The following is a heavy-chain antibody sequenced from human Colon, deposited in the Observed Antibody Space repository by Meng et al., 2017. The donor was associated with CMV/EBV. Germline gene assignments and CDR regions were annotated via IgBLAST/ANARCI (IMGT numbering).Heavy chain of an antibody. D-gene: IGHD2-21*01. CDR2: IDTSGTKI. Sequence: GESLKISCATSGFTFSSYTMHWVRQAPGKGLEWVSSIDTSGTKIYYADSVKGRFTVSRDNAKNSLYLQMNSLRPDDTGVYYCARDGAQGEDHWGQGTRVTVSS. CDR3: ARDGAQGEDH. CDR1: GFTFSSYT. V-gene: IGHV3-21*01. J-gene: IGHJ4*02.